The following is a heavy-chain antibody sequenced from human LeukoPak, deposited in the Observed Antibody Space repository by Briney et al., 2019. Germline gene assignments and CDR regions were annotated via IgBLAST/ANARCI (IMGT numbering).Heavy chain of an antibody. V-gene: IGHV4-34*01. CDR1: GESFSGYP. CDR2: IDHSGST. Sequence: SETLSLTCAVYGESFSGYPWNWIRQPPGNWLDCIGEIDHSGSTNYDPSLKSRVTISVDTSKNQFSLNLSSVTAADTAVYFCARGVRIAVAAPHLNYWGQGTLVTVSS. CDR3: ARGVRIAVAAPHLNY. D-gene: IGHD6-19*01. J-gene: IGHJ4*02.